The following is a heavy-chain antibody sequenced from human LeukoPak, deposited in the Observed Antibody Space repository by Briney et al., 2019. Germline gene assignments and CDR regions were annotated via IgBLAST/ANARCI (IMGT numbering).Heavy chain of an antibody. CDR3: AKDYYGS. Sequence: GGSLRLSCAASGFTFSSYWMSWVRQAPGKGLEWVAVISYDGSNKLYADSVKGRFTISRDNSKNTLYLQMNSLRAEDTALYYCAKDYYGSGGQGTLVTVSS. D-gene: IGHD3-10*01. V-gene: IGHV3-30*18. CDR1: GFTFSSYW. J-gene: IGHJ4*02. CDR2: ISYDGSNK.